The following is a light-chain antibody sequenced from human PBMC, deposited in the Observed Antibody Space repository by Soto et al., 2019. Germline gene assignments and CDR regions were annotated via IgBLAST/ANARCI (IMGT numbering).Light chain of an antibody. CDR1: SSDVGAYNY. CDR2: DVS. Sequence: QSALTQPASVSGSPGQSITISCTGTSSDVGAYNYVSWYQQDPGKVPKLIIYDVSNWPSGVSNRFSGSKSGNTASLTISGLQAEDQADYYCSSYTIANSWVFGGGTKLTVL. CDR3: SSYTIANSWV. V-gene: IGLV2-14*01. J-gene: IGLJ3*02.